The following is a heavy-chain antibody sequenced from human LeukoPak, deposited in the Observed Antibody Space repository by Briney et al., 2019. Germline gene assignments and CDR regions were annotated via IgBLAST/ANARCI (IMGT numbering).Heavy chain of an antibody. J-gene: IGHJ5*02. D-gene: IGHD6-19*01. Sequence: SETLSLTCTVSGASISSTTYYWGWIRQPPRKGLEWIASIYYSGSTYYNPSLKSRVTISVDTSKNQFSLKLSSVTAADTAIYYCARDSSGWYRWFDPWGQGTLVTVSS. V-gene: IGHV4-39*07. CDR3: ARDSSGWYRWFDP. CDR2: IYYSGST. CDR1: GASISSTTYY.